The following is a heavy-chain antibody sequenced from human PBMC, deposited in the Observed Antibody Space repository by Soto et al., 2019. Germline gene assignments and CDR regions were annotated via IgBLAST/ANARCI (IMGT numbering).Heavy chain of an antibody. CDR2: TRSKAYSGTT. J-gene: IGHJ6*02. D-gene: IGHD2-15*01. CDR1: GFTFDDYA. Sequence: GRSIRLSCKASGFTFDDYAMSWFRQNTGKGLDWVGFTRSKAYSGTTEYAASVKGRFTISRDDSKSIAYLRMNSLKTEDTGVYYCTRPAVVEYYYYAMDVWVQGTSVIVSS. V-gene: IGHV3-49*03. CDR3: TRPAVVEYYYYAMDV.